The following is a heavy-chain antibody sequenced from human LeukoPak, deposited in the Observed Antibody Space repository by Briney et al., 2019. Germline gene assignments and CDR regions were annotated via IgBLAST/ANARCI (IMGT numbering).Heavy chain of an antibody. CDR3: ARSSSGYAFDY. V-gene: IGHV3-21*01. CDR2: ISSSSSYI. J-gene: IGHJ4*02. D-gene: IGHD3-22*01. Sequence: GGSLRLSCAASGLTFSRYSMNWVRQAPGKGLEWVASISSSSSYILYAESVKGRLNISRHNAKHSLYLQVNSPRAAHTAVHYCARSSSGYAFDYSGQGTLVTVSS. CDR1: GLTFSRYS.